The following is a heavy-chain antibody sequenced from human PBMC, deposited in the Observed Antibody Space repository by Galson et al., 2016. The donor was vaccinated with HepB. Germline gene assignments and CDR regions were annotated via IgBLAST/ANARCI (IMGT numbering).Heavy chain of an antibody. CDR3: AREPRGGYRGLRDGS. CDR1: GYTFTSYG. V-gene: IGHV1-18*01. Sequence: SVKVSCKASGYTFTSYGISWVRQAPGQGLEWMGWISAYNGNTNYAQKLQGRVTMTTDTSTSTAYMELRSLRSDDTAVYYWAREPRGGYRGLRDGSWGQGTLVTVSS. J-gene: IGHJ5*02. CDR2: ISAYNGNT. D-gene: IGHD5-12*01.